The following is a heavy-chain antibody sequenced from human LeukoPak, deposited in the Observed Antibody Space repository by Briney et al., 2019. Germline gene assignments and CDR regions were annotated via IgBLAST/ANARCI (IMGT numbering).Heavy chain of an antibody. Sequence: GASVKASCKASGYTFTGYYMHWVRQAPGQGLEWMGWINPNSGGTNYAQKFQGRVTMTRDTSISTAYMELSRLRSDDTAVYYCARGTGEGYSYGRYYFDYWGQGTLVTVSS. CDR3: ARGTGEGYSYGRYYFDY. D-gene: IGHD5-18*01. CDR1: GYTFTGYY. CDR2: INPNSGGT. V-gene: IGHV1-2*02. J-gene: IGHJ4*02.